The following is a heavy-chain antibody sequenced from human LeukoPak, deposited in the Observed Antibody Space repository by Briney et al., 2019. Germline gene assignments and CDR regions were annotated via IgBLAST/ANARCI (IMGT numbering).Heavy chain of an antibody. CDR2: IYHSGST. V-gene: IGHV4-39*02. D-gene: IGHD6-19*01. CDR1: GGSISSTSYY. CDR3: ARGIDTSGWYDY. J-gene: IGHJ4*02. Sequence: SETLSLTCTVSGGSISSTSYYWGWIRQPPGKGLEWIGSIYHSGSTYYNPSLKSRVTISVDTSKNHFSLKLSSVTAADTAVYYCARGIDTSGWYDYWGQGTLVTVSS.